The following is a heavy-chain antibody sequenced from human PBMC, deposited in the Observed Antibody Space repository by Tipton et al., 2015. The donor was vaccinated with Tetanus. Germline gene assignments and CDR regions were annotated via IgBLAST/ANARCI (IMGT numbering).Heavy chain of an antibody. Sequence: TLSLTCTVSGGSISSSSYYWGWIRQPPGKGLEWIGSIYYSGSTYYNPSLKSRVTISVDTSKNQFSLKLSSVTAADTAVYYCARDPSGGVRYFDYWGQGTLVTVSS. CDR3: ARDPSGGVRYFDY. D-gene: IGHD2-8*01. CDR1: GGSISSSSYY. J-gene: IGHJ4*02. V-gene: IGHV4-39*07. CDR2: IYYSGST.